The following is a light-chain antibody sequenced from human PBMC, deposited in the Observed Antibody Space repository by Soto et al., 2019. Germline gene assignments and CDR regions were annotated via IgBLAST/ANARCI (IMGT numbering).Light chain of an antibody. CDR2: GAS. V-gene: IGKV3-20*01. CDR1: QTINNKF. CDR3: QQYASSPRT. Sequence: EIVLTQSPGTVSLSPGERVTLSCRASQTINNKFVAWYQQRPGQAPRLLIYGASIRATGIPDRFSGSGSGTDFTLGITRLEPEDVAVFYCQQYASSPRTFGQGTRVEVK. J-gene: IGKJ1*01.